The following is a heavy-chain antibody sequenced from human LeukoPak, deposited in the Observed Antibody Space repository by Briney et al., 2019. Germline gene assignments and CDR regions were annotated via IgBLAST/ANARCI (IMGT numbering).Heavy chain of an antibody. CDR1: GHSFTSYW. J-gene: IGHJ3*02. V-gene: IGHV5-51*01. D-gene: IGHD2-21*02. CDR2: IYPGDSET. CDR3: ANLIGGDFAFDI. Sequence: GESLKISCKGSGHSFTSYWIGWVRQMPGKGLEWMGTIYPGDSETNYSPSFQGQVTISADKFISTAYLQWSSLKASDTAMYYCANLIGGDFAFDIWGRGTMVTVSS.